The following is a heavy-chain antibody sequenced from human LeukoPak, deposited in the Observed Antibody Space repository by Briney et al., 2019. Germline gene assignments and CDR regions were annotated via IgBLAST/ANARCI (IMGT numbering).Heavy chain of an antibody. V-gene: IGHV1-18*01. Sequence: GASVNVSCTASGYTFTSYGISWVRQAPGQGLEWMGWISAYNGNTNYAQKLQGRVTMTTDTSTSTAYMELRSLRSDDTAVYYCARQLGDYVWGSYRSHAFDIWGQGTMVTVSS. CDR1: GYTFTSYG. D-gene: IGHD3-16*02. CDR2: ISAYNGNT. CDR3: ARQLGDYVWGSYRSHAFDI. J-gene: IGHJ3*02.